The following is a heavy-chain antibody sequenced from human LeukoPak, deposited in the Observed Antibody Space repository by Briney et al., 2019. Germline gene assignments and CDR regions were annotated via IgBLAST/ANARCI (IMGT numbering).Heavy chain of an antibody. CDR2: INHSGST. CDR1: GGSFSGYY. D-gene: IGHD6-19*01. V-gene: IGHV4-34*01. Sequence: PSETLSLTCAVYGGSFSGYYWSWLRQPPGKGLEWIGEINHSGSTNYNPSLKSRVTISVDTSKNQFSLKLSSVTAADTAVYYCARSPPYSSGWYWFDPWGQGTLVTVSS. CDR3: ARSPPYSSGWYWFDP. J-gene: IGHJ5*02.